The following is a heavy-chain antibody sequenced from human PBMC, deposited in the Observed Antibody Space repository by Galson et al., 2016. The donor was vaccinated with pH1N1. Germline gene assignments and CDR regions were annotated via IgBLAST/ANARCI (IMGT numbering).Heavy chain of an antibody. CDR3: ARVKAGWDLDFFDF. D-gene: IGHD1-26*01. Sequence: SWVRQPPGKGLEWLGYICYTGSSYTGSTYYNPSLKSRISVSVETSKNQFSLKLNSVTAADTAMYFCARVKAGWDLDFFDFWGQGSLVTVSS. V-gene: IGHV4-30-4*08. CDR2: ICYTGSSYTGST. J-gene: IGHJ4*02.